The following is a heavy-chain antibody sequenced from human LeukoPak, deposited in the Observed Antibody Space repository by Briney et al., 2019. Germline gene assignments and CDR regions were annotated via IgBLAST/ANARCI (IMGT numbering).Heavy chain of an antibody. V-gene: IGHV3-23*01. CDR1: GFTFSSYA. Sequence: GGSLRLSCAASGFTFSSYAMSWVRQAPGKGLEWVSGISGSGGATYSADSVKGRFTISRDNSKNTLYLQMNSLRAEDTAVYYCARENPGGGIDYWGQGTLVTVSS. D-gene: IGHD1-14*01. J-gene: IGHJ4*02. CDR2: ISGSGGAT. CDR3: ARENPGGGIDY.